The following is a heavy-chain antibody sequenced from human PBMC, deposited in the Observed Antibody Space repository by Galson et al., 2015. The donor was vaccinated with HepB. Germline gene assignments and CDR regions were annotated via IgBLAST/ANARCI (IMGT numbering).Heavy chain of an antibody. V-gene: IGHV1-3*01. CDR3: ARFLEWSYNWFDP. CDR1: GYTFTSYA. D-gene: IGHD3-3*01. Sequence: CKASGYTFTSYAMHWVRQAPGQRLEWMGWINAGNGNTKYSQKFQGRVTITRDTSASTAYMELSSLRSEDTAVYYCARFLEWSYNWFDPWGQGTLVTVSS. J-gene: IGHJ5*02. CDR2: INAGNGNT.